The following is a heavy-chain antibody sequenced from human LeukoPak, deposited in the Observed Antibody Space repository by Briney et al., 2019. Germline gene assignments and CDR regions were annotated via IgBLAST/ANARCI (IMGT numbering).Heavy chain of an antibody. V-gene: IGHV3-11*04. CDR3: ARDLKGVAHFFEY. J-gene: IGHJ4*02. Sequence: PGGSLRLSCAVSGFTFSDYYMSWIRQAPGKGLEWVSYISSSGITRYYADSVKGRFTMSRDNAKNSVHLQMNSLRAEDTAVYYCARDLKGVAHFFEYWGQGILVTVSS. D-gene: IGHD3-10*01. CDR1: GFTFSDYY. CDR2: ISSSGITR.